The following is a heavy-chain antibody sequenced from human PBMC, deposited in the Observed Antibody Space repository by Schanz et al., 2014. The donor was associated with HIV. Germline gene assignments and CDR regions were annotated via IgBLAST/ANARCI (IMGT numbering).Heavy chain of an antibody. CDR2: IYSAGTT. J-gene: IGHJ4*02. CDR1: GFTVSNNH. V-gene: IGHV3-53*01. Sequence: EVQLAESGGALVQPGGSLRLSCVFSGFTVSNNHLSWVRQAPGKGLEWVSIIYSAGTTYYTDSVKGRFTISRDNSKNTLYLQMNSLGAEDTAVYYCAKVAIHSSGWLPFDYWGQGTLVTVSS. CDR3: AKVAIHSSGWLPFDY. D-gene: IGHD6-19*01.